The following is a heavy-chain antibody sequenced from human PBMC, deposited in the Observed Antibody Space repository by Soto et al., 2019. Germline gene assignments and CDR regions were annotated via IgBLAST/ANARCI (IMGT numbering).Heavy chain of an antibody. J-gene: IGHJ4*02. V-gene: IGHV1-8*01. CDR3: ARGGGKYCSGGSCPTDY. CDR2: MNPNSGNT. D-gene: IGHD2-15*01. CDR1: GYTFTSYD. Sequence: QVQLVQSGAEVKKPGASVKVSCKASGYTFTSYDINWVRQATGQGLEWMGWMNPNSGNTGYAQKFQGRVTMTRNTPRRTAYMELSSLRSEDTAVYYCARGGGKYCSGGSCPTDYWGQGTLVTVSS.